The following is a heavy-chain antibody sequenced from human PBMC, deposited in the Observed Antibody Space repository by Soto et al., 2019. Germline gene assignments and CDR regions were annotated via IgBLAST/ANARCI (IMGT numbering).Heavy chain of an antibody. CDR3: ARTAAAGKYYYGVDV. D-gene: IGHD6-13*01. CDR1: GYSFTSYW. V-gene: IGHV5-51*03. Sequence: PGKSLKISCKGSGYSFTSYWIGWVRQMPGKGLEWIGIIYPGDSDTRYSPSFQGQVTISADKSITTAYLQWSSLKASDTAMYYCARTAAAGKYYYGVDVWGQGTTVTVSS. J-gene: IGHJ6*02. CDR2: IYPGDSDT.